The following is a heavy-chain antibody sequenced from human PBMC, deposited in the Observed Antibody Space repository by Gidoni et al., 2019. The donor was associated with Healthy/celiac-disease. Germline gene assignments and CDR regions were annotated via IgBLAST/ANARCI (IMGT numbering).Heavy chain of an antibody. J-gene: IGHJ4*02. Sequence: VQLGQAGAGVKKPGASVKVDCKASGYTFTSYDINWVRQATGKGLEWMGWMNPNSGNTGYAQKCQGRVSMTMNTSRSTAYMVLSSLRSEDTSVSYCAIVPRYYGSVSYYIPDYWGQGTLVTVSS. CDR3: AIVPRYYGSVSYYIPDY. CDR1: GYTFTSYD. D-gene: IGHD3-10*01. CDR2: MNPNSGNT. V-gene: IGHV1-8*01.